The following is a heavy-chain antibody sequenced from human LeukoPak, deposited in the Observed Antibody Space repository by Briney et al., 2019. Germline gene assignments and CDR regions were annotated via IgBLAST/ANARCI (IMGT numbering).Heavy chain of an antibody. CDR1: GGSFSGYY. CDR2: INHSGST. V-gene: IGHV4-34*01. D-gene: IGHD7-27*01. J-gene: IGHJ4*02. CDR3: ARFQLGTLDY. Sequence: SETLSLTCAVYGGSFSGYYWSWIRQPPGKGLEWIGEINHSGSTNYNPSLKSRVTISVDTSKNQFSLKLSSVTAADTAVYYCARFQLGTLDYWGQGTLVTVSS.